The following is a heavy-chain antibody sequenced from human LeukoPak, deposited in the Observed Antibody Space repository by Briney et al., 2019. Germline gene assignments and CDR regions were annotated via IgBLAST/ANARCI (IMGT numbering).Heavy chain of an antibody. V-gene: IGHV3-53*01. CDR3: ARCDSSSWYGIDF. J-gene: IGHJ4*02. CDR2: IYSGGNT. Sequence: GGSLRLSCAASGFTVSSNYIGWVRQAPGKGLKWVSVIYSGGNTYYADSVKGRFTISRDNSRNTMDLQMNSLRAEDTAVYYCARCDSSSWYGIDFWGQGTLVTVSS. D-gene: IGHD6-13*01. CDR1: GFTVSSNY.